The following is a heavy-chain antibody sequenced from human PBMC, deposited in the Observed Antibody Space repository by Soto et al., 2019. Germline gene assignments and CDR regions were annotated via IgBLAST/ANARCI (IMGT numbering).Heavy chain of an antibody. CDR3: ARHGGVEYYYDSSGTKDAFDI. CDR1: GYSFTSYW. V-gene: IGHV5-51*01. J-gene: IGHJ3*02. Sequence: PGGSLKISCKGSGYSFTSYWIGRVRQMPGKGLEWVGIIYPGDSDTRYSPSFQGQVTISADKSISTAYLQWSSLKASDTAMYYCARHGGVEYYYDSSGTKDAFDIWGQGTMVTVSS. CDR2: IYPGDSDT. D-gene: IGHD3-22*01.